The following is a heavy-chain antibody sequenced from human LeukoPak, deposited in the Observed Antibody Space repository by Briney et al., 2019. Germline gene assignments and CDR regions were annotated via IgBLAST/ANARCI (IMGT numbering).Heavy chain of an antibody. CDR2: ISAYNGNT. CDR3: ARVRPVGWNPYYYMDV. CDR1: GYTFTSYG. Sequence: ASVKVSCKASGYTFTSYGISWVRQAPGQGLEWVGWISAYNGNTNYAQKFQGRVTMTTDTSTSTAYMELRSLRSDDTAVYYCARVRPVGWNPYYYMDVWGKGTTVTISS. V-gene: IGHV1-18*01. D-gene: IGHD1-1*01. J-gene: IGHJ6*03.